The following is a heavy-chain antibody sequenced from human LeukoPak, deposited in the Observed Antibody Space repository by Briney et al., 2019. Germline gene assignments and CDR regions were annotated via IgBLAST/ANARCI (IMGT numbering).Heavy chain of an antibody. Sequence: PSQTLSLTCTVSGGSISSGSYYWSWIRQPAGKGLEWIGRIYTSGSTNYNPSLKSRVTISVDTSKNQFSLKLSSVTAADTAVYYRARDGFFAVPADLYYYYYMDVWGKGTTVTVSS. D-gene: IGHD2-2*01. CDR2: IYTSGST. V-gene: IGHV4-61*02. CDR1: GGSISSGSYY. CDR3: ARDGFFAVPADLYYYYYMDV. J-gene: IGHJ6*03.